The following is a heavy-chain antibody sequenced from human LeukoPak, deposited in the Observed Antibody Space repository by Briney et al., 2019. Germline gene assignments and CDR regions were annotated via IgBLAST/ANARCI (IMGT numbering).Heavy chain of an antibody. J-gene: IGHJ4*02. CDR3: ERGVRVLWSALYI. CDR2: MKPNSGNT. Sequence: ASVKVSCKASGYTFTSYDINGVRQGTGQGLEWMGWMKPNSGNTGYAQKFQGRVTITRNTSISTAYMELSSLRSEHTAVYHCERGVRVLWSALYIWGQGTLVTVST. D-gene: IGHD2-21*01. CDR1: GYTFTSYD. V-gene: IGHV1-8*03.